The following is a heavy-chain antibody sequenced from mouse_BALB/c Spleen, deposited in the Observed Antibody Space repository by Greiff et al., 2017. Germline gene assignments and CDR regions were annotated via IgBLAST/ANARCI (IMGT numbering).Heavy chain of an antibody. Sequence: DVMLVESGGGLVKPGGSLKLSCAASGFTFSSYAMSWVRQTPEKRLEWVASISSGGSTYYPDSVKGRFTISRDNARNILYLQMSSLRSEDTAMYYCARTYYGNWGFAYWGQGTLVTVSA. J-gene: IGHJ3*01. CDR2: ISSGGST. CDR1: GFTFSSYA. CDR3: ARTYYGNWGFAY. D-gene: IGHD2-10*01. V-gene: IGHV5-6-5*01.